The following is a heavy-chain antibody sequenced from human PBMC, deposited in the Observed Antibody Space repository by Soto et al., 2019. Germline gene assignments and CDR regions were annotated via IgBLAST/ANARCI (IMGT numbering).Heavy chain of an antibody. J-gene: IGHJ4*02. D-gene: IGHD6-19*01. Sequence: QLQLQESGPGLVQPSETLSLTCTVSGVSISSRDYYWGWIRQPPGKGLEWIGMISYSGSTYNSPSLKSRVTISADTSNNQLSLRLSSVTATDTAVFHCMNYKSGWEYWGQGTVVTVSS. CDR1: GVSISSRDYY. V-gene: IGHV4-39*01. CDR3: MNYKSGWEY. CDR2: ISYSGST.